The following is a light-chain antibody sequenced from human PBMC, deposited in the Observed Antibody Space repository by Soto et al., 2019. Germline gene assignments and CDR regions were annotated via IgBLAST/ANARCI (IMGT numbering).Light chain of an antibody. CDR3: QQRNIWPPVT. Sequence: EIVLTQSPATLSVSPGGGATLSCRASQSVSNNLAWYQQKPGQAPRLLIYGAFNRATGIPARFSGSGSGTDFTLTISSLEPEDFAVYYCQQRNIWPPVTFGQGTRLEIK. CDR1: QSVSNN. V-gene: IGKV3-11*01. CDR2: GAF. J-gene: IGKJ5*01.